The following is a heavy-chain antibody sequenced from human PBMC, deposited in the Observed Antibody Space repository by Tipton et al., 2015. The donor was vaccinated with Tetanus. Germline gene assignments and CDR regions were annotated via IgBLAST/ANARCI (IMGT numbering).Heavy chain of an antibody. J-gene: IGHJ4*02. CDR3: ARDRDGDYAAFDY. CDR2: INSDGSST. CDR1: GFTFSSYW. D-gene: IGHD4-17*01. V-gene: IGHV3-74*01. Sequence: SLRLSCAASGFTFSSYWMHWVRQAPGKGLVWVSRINSDGSSTYYADSVKGRFTISRDNSKNTLYLQMNSLRAEDTAVYYCARDRDGDYAAFDYWGQGTLVTVSS.